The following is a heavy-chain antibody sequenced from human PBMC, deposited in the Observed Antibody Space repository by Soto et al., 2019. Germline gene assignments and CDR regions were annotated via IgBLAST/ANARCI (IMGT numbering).Heavy chain of an antibody. CDR2: MYHSGST. V-gene: IGHV4-30-2*01. D-gene: IGHD3-22*01. Sequence: SETLSLTCAVSGGSISSVGYSWSWIRQPPGKGLEWIGYMYHSGSTYYNPSFKSRVTISIDRSKNQFSLKLSSVTAADTAVYYCARALRDYYDSSGYYPPVDFDYWGQGTLVTVSS. CDR3: ARALRDYYDSSGYYPPVDFDY. CDR1: GGSISSVGYS. J-gene: IGHJ4*02.